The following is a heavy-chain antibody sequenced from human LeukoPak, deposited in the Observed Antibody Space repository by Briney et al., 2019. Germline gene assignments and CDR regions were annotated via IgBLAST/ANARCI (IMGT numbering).Heavy chain of an antibody. CDR2: IIPIFGTA. V-gene: IGHV1-69*05. J-gene: IGHJ3*02. CDR1: GCTFSSYA. CDR3: ATPLGASDAFDI. Sequence: GASVKVSCKASGCTFSSYAISWVRQAPGQGLEWMGRIIPIFGTANYAQKFQGRVTITTDESTSTAYMELSSLRSEDTAVYYCATPLGASDAFDIWGQGTMVTVSS. D-gene: IGHD1-26*01.